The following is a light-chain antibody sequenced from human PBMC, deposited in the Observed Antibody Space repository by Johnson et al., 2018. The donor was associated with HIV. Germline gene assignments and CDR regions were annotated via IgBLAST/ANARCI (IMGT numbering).Light chain of an antibody. CDR2: ENN. V-gene: IGLV1-51*02. CDR3: GTWDTSLSAGGV. J-gene: IGLJ1*01. Sequence: QSVLTQPPSVSAAPGQKVTISCSGSSSNIGNNYVSWYQQLPGTAPKLLIYENNKRPSGIPDRFSASKSGSSATLGLTGLQTGDDADYYCGTWDTSLSAGGVFVSGTKVTVL. CDR1: SSNIGNNY.